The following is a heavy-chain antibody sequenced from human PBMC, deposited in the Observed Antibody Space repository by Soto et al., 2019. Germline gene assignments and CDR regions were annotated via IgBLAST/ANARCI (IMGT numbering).Heavy chain of an antibody. D-gene: IGHD6-13*01. Sequence: QVTVKESGPVLVKPTETLTLTCTVSGFSLSNAGLGVSWIRQPPGKALEGLAHIFSNDEKSYNTSLKSRLTISKNTSKSQLVLTMTHMDPVDTATYYCASAYTTSWYWFDPWGQGTLVTVSS. CDR2: IFSNDEK. CDR1: GFSLSNAGLG. V-gene: IGHV2-26*01. CDR3: ASAYTTSWYWFDP. J-gene: IGHJ5*02.